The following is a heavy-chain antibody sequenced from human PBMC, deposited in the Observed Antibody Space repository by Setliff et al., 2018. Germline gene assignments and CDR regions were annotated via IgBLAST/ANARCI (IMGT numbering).Heavy chain of an antibody. V-gene: IGHV1-69*05. CDR3: VREGVDRRSSTDYRYYMDV. CDR2: ANPMFGTT. J-gene: IGHJ6*03. D-gene: IGHD6-6*01. Sequence: SVKVSCKASGATFSSYGISWVRQAPGQGLEWMGGANPMFGTTEYAQKFQGRLTIITDESTNTAFMQLSSLGSDDTAVYYCVREGVDRRSSTDYRYYMDVWGQGTPVTVS. CDR1: GATFSSYG.